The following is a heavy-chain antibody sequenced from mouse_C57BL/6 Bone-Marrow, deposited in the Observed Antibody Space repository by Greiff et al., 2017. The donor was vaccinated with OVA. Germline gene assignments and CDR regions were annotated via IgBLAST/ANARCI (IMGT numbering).Heavy chain of an antibody. V-gene: IGHV1-54*01. J-gene: IGHJ4*01. Sequence: VKVVESGAELVRPGTSVKVSCKASGYAFTNYLIEWVKQRPGQGLEWIGVINPGSGGTNYNEKFKGKATLTADKSSSTAYMQLSSLTSEDSAVYFCARGSAMDYWGQGTSVTVSS. CDR3: ARGSAMDY. CDR2: INPGSGGT. CDR1: GYAFTNYL.